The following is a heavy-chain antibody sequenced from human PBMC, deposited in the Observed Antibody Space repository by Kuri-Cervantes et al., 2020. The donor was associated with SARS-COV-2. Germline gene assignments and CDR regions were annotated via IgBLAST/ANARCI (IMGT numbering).Heavy chain of an antibody. CDR1: GFTFSDYY. D-gene: IGHD3-22*01. V-gene: IGHV3-69-1*01. CDR3: ARDLYDSSGYYSPHVFDY. J-gene: IGHJ4*02. Sequence: LSLTCAASGFTFSDYYMNWVRQAPGKGLEWVSSISSSSTIYYADSVKGRFTISRDNAKNPLYLQMNSLRAEGTAVYYCARDLYDSSGYYSPHVFDYWGQGTLVTVSS. CDR2: ISSSSTI.